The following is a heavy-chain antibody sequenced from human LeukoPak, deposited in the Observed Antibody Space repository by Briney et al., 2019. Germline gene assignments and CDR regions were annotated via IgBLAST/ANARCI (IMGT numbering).Heavy chain of an antibody. J-gene: IGHJ3*02. CDR1: GGSISSYY. CDR3: ARDRGGQGNAFDI. Sequence: PSETLSLTCTVSGGSISSYYWSWIRQPPGKGLEWIGYIYYSGSTNYNPSLKSRVTISVDTSKNQFSLKLSSVTAADTAVYYCARDRGGQGNAFDIWGQGTMVTVSS. D-gene: IGHD3-10*01. CDR2: IYYSGST. V-gene: IGHV4-59*12.